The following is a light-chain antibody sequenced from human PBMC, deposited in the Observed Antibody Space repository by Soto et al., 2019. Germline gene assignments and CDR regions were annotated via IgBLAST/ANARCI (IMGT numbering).Light chain of an antibody. CDR1: SSDVGGYNF. V-gene: IGLV2-14*03. Sequence: QSALTQPASVSGSPGQSITISCTGTSSDVGGYNFVSWYQHHPGKAPKLIIYDVSNRPSGVFYRFSGSKSGNTASLTISGLQAEDDADYYCTSYTTSFTYVFGTGTKVTVL. CDR3: TSYTTSFTYV. J-gene: IGLJ1*01. CDR2: DVS.